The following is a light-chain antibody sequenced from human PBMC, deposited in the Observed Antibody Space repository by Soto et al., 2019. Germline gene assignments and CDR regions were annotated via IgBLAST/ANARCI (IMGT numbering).Light chain of an antibody. CDR1: QSISNW. CDR3: LQDYNYPPT. Sequence: IQMTQSPSTLSASVGDRVTITCRASQSISNWLAWYQVKPGKAPKVLIYAASSLQSGVPSRFSGSGSGTDFTLTISSLQPEDFATYYCLQDYNYPPTFGQGTKVDIK. CDR2: AAS. V-gene: IGKV1-6*01. J-gene: IGKJ1*01.